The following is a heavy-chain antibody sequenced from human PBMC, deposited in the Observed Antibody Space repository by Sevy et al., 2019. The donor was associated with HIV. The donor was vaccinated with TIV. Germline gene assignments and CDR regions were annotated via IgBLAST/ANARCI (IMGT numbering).Heavy chain of an antibody. D-gene: IGHD3-3*01. CDR1: GFTFSSYA. CDR2: ISGSGGST. J-gene: IGHJ6*02. Sequence: GGSLRLSCAASGFTFSSYAMSWVRQAPGKGLEWVSAISGSGGSTYYADSVKGRFTISRDNSKNTLYLQMNSLRAEDTAVYYCAKESVVTTFGVAPPGVWGQGTTVTVSS. CDR3: AKESVVTTFGVAPPGV. V-gene: IGHV3-23*01.